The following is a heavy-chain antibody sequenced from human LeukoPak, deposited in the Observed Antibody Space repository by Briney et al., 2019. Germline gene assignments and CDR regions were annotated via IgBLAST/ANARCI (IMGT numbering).Heavy chain of an antibody. Sequence: PGGSLRLSCTASGFTVSSDYMSWVRQAPEKGLEWVSVVYSGGNTYYADSVKGRFTISRDNSKNTLYLQMNSLRAEDTAVYYCAREPPGGGFDYWGQGTLVTVSS. CDR3: AREPPGGGFDY. J-gene: IGHJ4*02. D-gene: IGHD3-16*01. V-gene: IGHV3-66*01. CDR1: GFTVSSDY. CDR2: VYSGGNT.